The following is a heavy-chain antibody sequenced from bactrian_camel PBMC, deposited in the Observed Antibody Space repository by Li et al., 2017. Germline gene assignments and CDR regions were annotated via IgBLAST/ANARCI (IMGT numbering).Heavy chain of an antibody. J-gene: IGHJ4*01. V-gene: IGHV3S40*01. CDR3: VTDEQLPTNY. CDR2: INSGGGMT. Sequence: VQLVESGGGLVQPGGSLRLSCTASGSAFSTYDMSWVRQAPGKGLEWVSRINSGGGMTYYADSVKGRFTISRDNAKNTVFLQMTSLKSEDTGLYFCVTDEQLPTNYWGQGTQVTVS. CDR1: GSAFSTYD.